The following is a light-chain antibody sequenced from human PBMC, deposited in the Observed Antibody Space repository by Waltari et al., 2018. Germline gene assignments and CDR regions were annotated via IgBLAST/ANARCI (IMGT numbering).Light chain of an antibody. V-gene: IGLV1-40*01. CDR1: SSNTGAGYD. CDR3: QAYDRSLSGSV. Sequence: QSVLTQPPSVSGAPGQRVTISCTGSSSNTGAGYDVNWYQQLPGTAPNLLIYGKRKRLSGVPDRFSGSKSGASASLAISGLQAEDEAEYYCQAYDRSLSGSVFGGGTKLTVL. J-gene: IGLJ2*01. CDR2: GKR.